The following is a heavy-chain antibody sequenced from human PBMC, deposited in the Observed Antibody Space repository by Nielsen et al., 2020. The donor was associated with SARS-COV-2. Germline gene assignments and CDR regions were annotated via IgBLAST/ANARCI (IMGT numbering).Heavy chain of an antibody. Sequence: WVRQAPGQGLEWMGWISAYNGNTNYAQKFQGRVTMTRDTSTSTVYMELSSLRSEDTAVYYCARESSIAVAGRFFRTYYFDYWGQGTLVTVSS. V-gene: IGHV1-18*01. D-gene: IGHD6-19*01. CDR3: ARESSIAVAGRFFRTYYFDY. J-gene: IGHJ4*02. CDR2: ISAYNGNT.